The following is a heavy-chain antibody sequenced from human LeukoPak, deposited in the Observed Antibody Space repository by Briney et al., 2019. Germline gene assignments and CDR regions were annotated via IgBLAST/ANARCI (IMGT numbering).Heavy chain of an antibody. CDR1: GFTFSSYA. J-gene: IGHJ4*02. Sequence: GGSLRLSCAASGFTFSSYAMSWVRQAPGKGLEWVSAISGSGGSTYYADSVKGRFTISRDNSKNTLYLQMNSLRAEDTAVYYCAKDAYSGSYYILGKHDYWSQGTLVTVSS. V-gene: IGHV3-23*01. CDR3: AKDAYSGSYYILGKHDY. D-gene: IGHD1-26*01. CDR2: ISGSGGST.